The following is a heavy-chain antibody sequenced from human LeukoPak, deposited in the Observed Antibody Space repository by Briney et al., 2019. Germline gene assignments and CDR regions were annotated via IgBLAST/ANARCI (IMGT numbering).Heavy chain of an antibody. D-gene: IGHD3-3*01. CDR2: IYYSGST. CDR1: GGSISSGGYS. Sequence: SETLSLTCAVSGGSISSGGYSWSWIRQPPGKGLEWIGYIYYSGSTYYNPSLKSRVTISVDTSKNQFSLKLSSVTAADAAVYYCARTSVGDFWSGYRGRYNWFDPWGQGTLVTVSS. V-gene: IGHV4-31*11. CDR3: ARTSVGDFWSGYRGRYNWFDP. J-gene: IGHJ5*02.